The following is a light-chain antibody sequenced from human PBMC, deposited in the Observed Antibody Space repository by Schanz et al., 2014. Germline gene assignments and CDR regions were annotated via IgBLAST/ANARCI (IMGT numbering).Light chain of an antibody. Sequence: QSALTQPASVSGSPGQSITISCTGTSSDVGSYNLVSWYQQHPGKAPKLMIYEVSKRPSGVPDRFSGSKSGNTASLTVSGLQAEDEADYYCCSYAGSSTWVFGGGTKFTVL. CDR2: EVS. V-gene: IGLV2-23*02. CDR1: SSDVGSYNL. J-gene: IGLJ3*02. CDR3: CSYAGSSTWV.